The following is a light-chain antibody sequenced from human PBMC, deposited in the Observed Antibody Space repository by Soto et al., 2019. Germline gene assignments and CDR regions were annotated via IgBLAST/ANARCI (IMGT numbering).Light chain of an antibody. Sequence: EIVLTQSPGTLSLSPGERATLSCRASQSVSSSYLAWYQQKPGQAPRLLIYGASSRATGIPDRFSGSGSGTDFTLTISRLEPDDFAVYYCQQYGSLPWTFGKGTKWIS. CDR3: QQYGSLPWT. CDR1: QSVSSSY. J-gene: IGKJ1*01. CDR2: GAS. V-gene: IGKV3-20*01.